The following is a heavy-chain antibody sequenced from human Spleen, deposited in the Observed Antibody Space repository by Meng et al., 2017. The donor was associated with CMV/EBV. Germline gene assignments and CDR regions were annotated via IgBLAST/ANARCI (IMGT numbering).Heavy chain of an antibody. V-gene: IGHV1-18*04. D-gene: IGHD2-2*02. CDR2: ISAYNGNT. CDR3: ARDRTGDCSSTSCYNYYYYYGMDV. Sequence: VKVSCQASGYTFTGYYMHWVRQAPGQGLEWMGWISAYNGNTNYAQKLQGRVTMTTDTSTSTAYMELRSLRSEDSAVYYCARDRTGDCSSTSCYNYYYYYGMDVWGQGTTVTVSS. J-gene: IGHJ6*02. CDR1: GYTFTGYY.